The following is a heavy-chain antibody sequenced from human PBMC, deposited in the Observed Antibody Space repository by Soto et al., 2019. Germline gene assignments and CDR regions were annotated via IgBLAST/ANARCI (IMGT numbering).Heavy chain of an antibody. D-gene: IGHD3-3*01. CDR1: GGSISSSGYY. J-gene: IGHJ5*02. V-gene: IGHV4-39*07. CDR3: ARVRDWFDP. Sequence: PSETLSLTCTVSGGSISSSGYYWNWIRQPPGKGLEWIGEIDHSGYTNYNPSLKSRVTISVDTSKNQFSLRLTSVTAADTAVYYCARVRDWFDPWGQGTLVTVSS. CDR2: IDHSGYT.